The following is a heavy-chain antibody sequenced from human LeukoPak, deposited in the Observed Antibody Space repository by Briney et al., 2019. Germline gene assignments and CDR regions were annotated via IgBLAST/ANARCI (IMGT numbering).Heavy chain of an antibody. D-gene: IGHD6-19*01. CDR3: ANAKWSSGWYYFDY. V-gene: IGHV1-24*01. CDR1: GYTLTELS. J-gene: IGHJ4*02. CDR2: FDPEDGET. Sequence: ASVKVSCKVSGYTLTELSMHWVRQAPGKGLEWMGGFDPEDGETIYAQKFQGRVTMTEDTSTDTAYMELSSLRSEDTAVYYCANAKWSSGWYYFDYWGQGTLVTVSS.